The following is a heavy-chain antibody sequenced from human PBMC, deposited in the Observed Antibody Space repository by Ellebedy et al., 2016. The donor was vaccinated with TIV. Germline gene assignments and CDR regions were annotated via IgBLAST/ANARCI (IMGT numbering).Heavy chain of an antibody. CDR2: INPSGGST. CDR1: GGTFSSYA. Sequence: ASVKVSCXASGGTFSSYAISWVRQAPGQGLEWMGIINPSGGSTSYAQKFQGRVTMTRDTSTSTVYMELSSLRSEDTAVYYCARSSSSWYGWFDPWGQGTLVTVSS. V-gene: IGHV1-46*01. J-gene: IGHJ5*02. D-gene: IGHD6-13*01. CDR3: ARSSSSWYGWFDP.